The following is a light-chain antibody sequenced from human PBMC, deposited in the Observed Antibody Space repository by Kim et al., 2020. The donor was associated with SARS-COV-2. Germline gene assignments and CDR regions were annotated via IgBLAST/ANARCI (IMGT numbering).Light chain of an antibody. Sequence: SYELTQPPSVSVAPGKTARITRGGNNIGSKSVHWYQQKPGQAPVLVIYYDSDRPSGIPERFSGSNSGNTATLTISRVEAGDEADYYCHVWDSSSDHVVFGGGTQLTVL. CDR1: NIGSKS. CDR3: HVWDSSSDHVV. J-gene: IGLJ2*01. CDR2: YDS. V-gene: IGLV3-21*04.